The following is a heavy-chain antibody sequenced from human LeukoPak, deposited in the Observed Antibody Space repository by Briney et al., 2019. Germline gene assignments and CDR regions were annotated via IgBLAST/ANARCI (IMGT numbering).Heavy chain of an antibody. V-gene: IGHV3-23*01. J-gene: IGHJ4*02. CDR3: SKGDQEWVLSHFDY. Sequence: GGSLRLSCAASGFTFSSYAMSWVRQAPVKGLEWVSAISGSGGSTYYADSVKGRFTISRDNSKNTLYLQMNGLRAEDTAVYYCSKGDQEWVLSHFDYWGQGTLVTVSS. CDR2: ISGSGGST. D-gene: IGHD3-3*01. CDR1: GFTFSSYA.